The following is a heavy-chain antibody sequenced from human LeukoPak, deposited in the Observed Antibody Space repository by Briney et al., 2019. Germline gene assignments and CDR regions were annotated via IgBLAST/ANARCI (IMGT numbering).Heavy chain of an antibody. J-gene: IGHJ3*02. CDR2: IKKDGSAK. Sequence: PGGSLRLSCAASGFTFNNYWMSWVRQVPGKGLQCVANIKKDGSAKFYVDSVKGRFTISRDNTKNSLYLRMNSLRVEDTAVYYCARGDFSDYGDYVDAFDIWGQGTMVTVSS. CDR1: GFTFNNYW. D-gene: IGHD4-17*01. V-gene: IGHV3-7*01. CDR3: ARGDFSDYGDYVDAFDI.